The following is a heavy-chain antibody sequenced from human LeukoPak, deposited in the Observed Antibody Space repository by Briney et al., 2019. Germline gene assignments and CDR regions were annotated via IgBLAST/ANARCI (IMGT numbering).Heavy chain of an antibody. Sequence: PGGSLRLSCAASGFTFSSYWMSWVRQAPGKGLEWVANIKQDGSEKYYVDSVKGRFTISRDNSKNTLYLQMNSLRAEDTAVYYCAKSGVQGFDPWGQGTLVTVSS. CDR3: AKSGVQGFDP. D-gene: IGHD1-1*01. V-gene: IGHV3-7*01. CDR1: GFTFSSYW. CDR2: IKQDGSEK. J-gene: IGHJ5*02.